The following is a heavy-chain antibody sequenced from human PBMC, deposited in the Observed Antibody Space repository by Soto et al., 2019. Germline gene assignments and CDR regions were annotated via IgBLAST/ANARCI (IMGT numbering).Heavy chain of an antibody. CDR1: GYTFTSYH. J-gene: IGHJ4*02. CDR2: ISAYNGNT. V-gene: IGHV1-18*01. CDR3: ARDSPPPRE. Sequence: QVQLVQSGAEVKKPGASVKVSCKASGYTFTSYHITWVRQAPGQGVEWMGWISAYNGNTNYAQKLQGRVTMTTDTSTSKAHTEPRSLRSVDTAVYYCARDSPPPREWGQGTLVTVSS.